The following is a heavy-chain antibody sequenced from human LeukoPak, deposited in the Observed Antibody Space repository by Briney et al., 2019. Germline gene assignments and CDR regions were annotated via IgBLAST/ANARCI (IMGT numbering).Heavy chain of an antibody. CDR1: GGSISSSNW. V-gene: IGHV4-4*02. J-gene: IGHJ4*02. CDR2: IYHSGST. Sequence: PSETLSLTCAVSGGSISSSNWWSWVRQPPGKGLEWIGEIYHSGSTNYNPSLKSRVTISVDKSKNQFSLKLSSVTAADTALYYCAKASSYDSSGYGGFDYWGQGTLVTVSS. CDR3: AKASSYDSSGYGGFDY. D-gene: IGHD3-22*01.